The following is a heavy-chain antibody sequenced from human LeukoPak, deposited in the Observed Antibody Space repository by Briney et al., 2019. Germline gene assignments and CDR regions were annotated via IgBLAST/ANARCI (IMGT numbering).Heavy chain of an antibody. CDR3: ARDLGSGDHGLLV. CDR1: GFSINSYT. CDR2: ISSTGTTI. V-gene: IGHV3-48*01. J-gene: IGHJ4*02. D-gene: IGHD2-21*02. Sequence: GESLRLSCAASGFSINSYTKNGVRRPPGKRLQWISYISSTGTTICYADSVKGRFTISRDNAKNSLYLQMNSLRSEDTGLYFCARDLGSGDHGLLVWGQGTLLTVSS.